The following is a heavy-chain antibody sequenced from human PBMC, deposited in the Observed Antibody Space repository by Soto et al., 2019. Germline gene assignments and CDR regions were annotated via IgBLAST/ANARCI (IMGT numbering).Heavy chain of an antibody. CDR1: GFTFVDYA. J-gene: IGHJ5*02. Sequence: GGSLILSCTASGFTFVDYAMSWFRQAPGKGLEWVGFIRSKAYGGTTEYAASVKGRFTISRDDSKSIAYLQMNSLKTEDTAVYYCNRDQSHPPRTATWGQGTLVTVSS. V-gene: IGHV3-49*03. CDR2: IRSKAYGGTT. CDR3: NRDQSHPPRTAT.